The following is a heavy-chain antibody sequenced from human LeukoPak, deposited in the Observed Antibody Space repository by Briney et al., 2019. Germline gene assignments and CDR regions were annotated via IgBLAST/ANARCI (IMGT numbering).Heavy chain of an antibody. CDR1: GFTFSSYA. D-gene: IGHD4-17*01. V-gene: IGHV3-23*01. Sequence: GGSLRLSCAASGFTFSSYAMSWVRQAPGKGLEWVSAISGSGGSTYYADSVKGRFTISRDNSKNTLYLQMNSLRAEDTAVYYCARRTYGDYYYYYYMDVWGKGTTVTISS. CDR3: ARRTYGDYYYYYYMDV. J-gene: IGHJ6*03. CDR2: ISGSGGST.